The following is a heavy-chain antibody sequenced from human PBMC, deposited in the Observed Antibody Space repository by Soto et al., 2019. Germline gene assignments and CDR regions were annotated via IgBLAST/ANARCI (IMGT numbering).Heavy chain of an antibody. CDR2: IYHSGST. J-gene: IGHJ1*01. D-gene: IGHD1-26*01. V-gene: IGHV4-4*02. CDR3: AREGVGATISFFAEYFQH. Sequence: SETLSLTCAVSGGSISSSNWWSWVRQPPGKGLEWIGEIYHSGSTNYNPSLKSRVTISVDKSKNQFSLKLSSVTAADTAVYYCAREGVGATISFFAEYFQHWGQGTLVTVSS. CDR1: GGSISSSNW.